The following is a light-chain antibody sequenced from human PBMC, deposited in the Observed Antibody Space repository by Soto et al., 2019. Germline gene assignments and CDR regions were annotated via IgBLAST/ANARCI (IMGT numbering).Light chain of an antibody. J-gene: IGLJ2*01. CDR2: DVS. Sequence: QSALTQPRSVSGSPGQSVTISCTGTSSDVRGYNYVSWYQQHPGKAPKLMIYDVSKRPSGVPDRFSGSKSGNTASLTISGLQAEDEADYYRCSYAGSSVVFGGGTKLTVL. CDR3: CSYAGSSVV. CDR1: SSDVRGYNY. V-gene: IGLV2-11*01.